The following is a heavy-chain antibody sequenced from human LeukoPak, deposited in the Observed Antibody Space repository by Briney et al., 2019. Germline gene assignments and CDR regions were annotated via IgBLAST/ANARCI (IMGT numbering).Heavy chain of an antibody. V-gene: IGHV1-18*01. Sequence: ASVKVSCKASGYTFTSYGIRWVRQAPGQGLEWMGWISAYNGNTTYAQSLQGRVTTTTDTSTSTAYMEPRSLRSDDTAVYYCARSLVVVTAINAFDIWGQGTMVTVSS. CDR3: ARSLVVVTAINAFDI. CDR2: ISAYNGNT. CDR1: GYTFTSYG. J-gene: IGHJ3*02. D-gene: IGHD2-21*02.